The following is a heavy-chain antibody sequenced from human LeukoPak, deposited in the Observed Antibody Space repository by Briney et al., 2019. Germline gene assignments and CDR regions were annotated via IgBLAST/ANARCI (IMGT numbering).Heavy chain of an antibody. CDR1: GGSISSYY. CDR2: IYYSGST. V-gene: IGHV4-59*01. D-gene: IGHD3-22*01. CDR3: ARAVLRHYDSSGDLFDP. Sequence: SETLSLTCTVSGGSISSYYWSWIRQPPGKGLEWIGYIYYSGSTNYNPSLKSRVTISVDTSKNQFSLKLSSVTAADTAVYYCARAVLRHYDSSGDLFDPWGQGTLVTVSS. J-gene: IGHJ5*02.